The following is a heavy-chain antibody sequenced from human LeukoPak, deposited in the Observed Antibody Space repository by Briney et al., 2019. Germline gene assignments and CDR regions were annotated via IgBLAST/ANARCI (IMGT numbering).Heavy chain of an antibody. V-gene: IGHV3-15*01. CDR3: TTGDYVWGSYRKNYFDY. Sequence: GGSLRLSCAASGLTFSRYNMNWVRQAPGKGLEWVGRIKSKTDGGTTDYAAPVKGRFTISRDDSKNTLYLQMNSLKTEDTAVYYCTTGDYVWGSYRKNYFDYWGQGTLVTVSS. J-gene: IGHJ4*02. CDR1: GLTFSRYN. CDR2: IKSKTDGGTT. D-gene: IGHD3-16*02.